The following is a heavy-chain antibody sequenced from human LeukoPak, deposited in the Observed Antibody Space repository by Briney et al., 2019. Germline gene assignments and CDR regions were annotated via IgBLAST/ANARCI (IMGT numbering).Heavy chain of an antibody. D-gene: IGHD6-19*01. CDR1: GFTFSSYS. CDR2: ISSSSSYI. V-gene: IGHV3-21*01. J-gene: IGHJ1*01. CDR3: ARVTAVAGTSVGVDA. Sequence: GGSLRLSCAASGFTFSSYSTNWVRQAPGKGLEWVSSISSSSSYIYYADSVKGRFTISRDNAKNSLYLQMNSLRAEDTAVYYCARVTAVAGTSVGVDAWGQGILVTVS.